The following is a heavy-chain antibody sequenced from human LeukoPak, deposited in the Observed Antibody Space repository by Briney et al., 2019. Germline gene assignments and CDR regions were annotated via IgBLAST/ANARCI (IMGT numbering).Heavy chain of an antibody. Sequence: ASVKVSCKASGGTFSSYAISWVRQAPGQGLEWMGGIIPIFGTANYAQKFQGRVTITADESTSTAYMELSSLRSEDTAVYYCAGGWYCGGDCYNAFDIWGQGTTVTVSS. D-gene: IGHD2-21*02. J-gene: IGHJ3*02. CDR3: AGGWYCGGDCYNAFDI. CDR2: IIPIFGTA. V-gene: IGHV1-69*13. CDR1: GGTFSSYA.